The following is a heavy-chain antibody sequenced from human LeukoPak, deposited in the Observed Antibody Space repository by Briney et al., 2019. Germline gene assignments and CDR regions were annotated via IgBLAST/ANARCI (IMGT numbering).Heavy chain of an antibody. CDR3: ARGILTGYHRNYYFDY. V-gene: IGHV5-51*01. J-gene: IGHJ4*02. D-gene: IGHD3-9*01. Sequence: GESLKISCKGSGYSFTSYWIGWVRQMPGKGLEWMGIIYPGDSDTRYSPSFQGQVTISADKSISTAYLQWSSLKASDTAMYYCARGILTGYHRNYYFDYWGQGTLVTVSS. CDR1: GYSFTSYW. CDR2: IYPGDSDT.